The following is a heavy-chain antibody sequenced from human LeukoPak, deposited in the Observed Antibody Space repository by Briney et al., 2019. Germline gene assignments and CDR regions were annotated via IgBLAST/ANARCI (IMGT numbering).Heavy chain of an antibody. V-gene: IGHV3-7*03. CDR1: GFTLSSYW. CDR2: IKQQDGSEE. D-gene: IGHD6-25*01. CDR3: AKQATYSGGTGAFDY. Sequence: GGSLRLSCAASGFTLSSYWMSWVRQAPGKGLEWVANIKQQDGSEEYYVDSVKGRFTISRDNAKNSLYLQMNSLRAEDTAVYYCAKQATYSGGTGAFDYWGQGTLVTVSS. J-gene: IGHJ4*02.